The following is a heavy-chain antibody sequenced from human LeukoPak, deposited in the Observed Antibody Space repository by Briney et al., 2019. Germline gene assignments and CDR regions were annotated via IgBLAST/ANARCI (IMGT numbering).Heavy chain of an antibody. D-gene: IGHD4-23*01. CDR1: GGSIASYY. J-gene: IGHJ4*02. Sequence: SETLSLTCTVSGGSIASYYWSWIRQFPGKGLEWIGYISYRGSTSYNPSLNSRVSISLDTSKNQLSLRLNSVTAADTAVYYCANKVDYGGNFGTFDYWGQGTLVTVSS. V-gene: IGHV4-59*01. CDR2: ISYRGST. CDR3: ANKVDYGGNFGTFDY.